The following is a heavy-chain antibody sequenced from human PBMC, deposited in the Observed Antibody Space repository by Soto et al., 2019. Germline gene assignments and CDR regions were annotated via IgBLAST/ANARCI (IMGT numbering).Heavy chain of an antibody. CDR3: ARGSGYTTYYYMDV. CDR2: INHSGST. J-gene: IGHJ6*03. V-gene: IGHV4-34*01. CDR1: GGSFSGYY. D-gene: IGHD3-3*01. Sequence: QVQLQQWGAGLSKPSETLSLTCAVYGGSFSGYYWSWIRQPPGKGLEWIGEINHSGSTNYNPSLKSRVTISVDTSKNQFSLKLSSVTAADTAVYYCARGSGYTTYYYMDVWGKGTTVTVSS.